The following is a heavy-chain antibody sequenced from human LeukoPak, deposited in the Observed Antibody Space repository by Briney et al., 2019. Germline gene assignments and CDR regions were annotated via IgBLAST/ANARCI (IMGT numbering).Heavy chain of an antibody. Sequence: GASVKVSCKASGYTFTGYYMHWVRQAPGQGLEWMGWINPNSGGTNYAQKFQSRVAMTRDTSISTAYMELSSLRSEDTAVYYCARDPVDTSMRGCLDYWGQGTLVTVSS. CDR2: INPNSGGT. V-gene: IGHV1-2*02. D-gene: IGHD5-18*01. CDR3: ARDPVDTSMRGCLDY. CDR1: GYTFTGYY. J-gene: IGHJ4*02.